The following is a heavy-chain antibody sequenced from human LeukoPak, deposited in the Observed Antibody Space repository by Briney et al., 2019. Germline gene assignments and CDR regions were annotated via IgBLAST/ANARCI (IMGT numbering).Heavy chain of an antibody. V-gene: IGHV3-7*01. Sequence: GGSLRLSCAASGFTFSSYWMSWVRQAPGKGLEWVANIKQDGSEKYYVDSVKGRFTISRDNAKNSLYLQMNSLRAEDTAVYYCVAMIPTYYFDYWGQGTLVTVSS. CDR3: VAMIPTYYFDY. J-gene: IGHJ4*02. D-gene: IGHD3-22*01. CDR2: IKQDGSEK. CDR1: GFTFSSYW.